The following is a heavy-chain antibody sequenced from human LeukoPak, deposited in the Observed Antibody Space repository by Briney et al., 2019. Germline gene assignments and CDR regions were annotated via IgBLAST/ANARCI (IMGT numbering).Heavy chain of an antibody. D-gene: IGHD2-2*01. CDR3: AAEDSSTSSMDV. J-gene: IGHJ6*04. CDR2: INHSGST. CDR1: GGSFSGYY. Sequence: SETLSLTCAVYGGSFSGYYWSWIRQPPGKGLEWIGEINHSGSTNYNPSLKSRVTISVDTSKNQFTLKLSSVTAADTAVYYCAAEDSSTSSMDVWGKGTTATVSS. V-gene: IGHV4-34*01.